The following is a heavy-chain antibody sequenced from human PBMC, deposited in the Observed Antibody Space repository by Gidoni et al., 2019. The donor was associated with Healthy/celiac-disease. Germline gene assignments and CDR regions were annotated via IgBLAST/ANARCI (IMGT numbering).Heavy chain of an antibody. CDR2: IYYSGST. CDR1: GGSISSYY. CDR3: ARADFTIFGVVGGMDV. D-gene: IGHD3-3*01. J-gene: IGHJ6*02. V-gene: IGHV4-59*01. Sequence: QVQLQESGPGLVKPSETLSPTCTVSGGSISSYYWSWIRQPPGKGLEWIGYIYYSGSTNYNPSLKSRVTISVDTSKNQFSLKLSSVTAADTAVYYCARADFTIFGVVGGMDVWGQGTTVTVSS.